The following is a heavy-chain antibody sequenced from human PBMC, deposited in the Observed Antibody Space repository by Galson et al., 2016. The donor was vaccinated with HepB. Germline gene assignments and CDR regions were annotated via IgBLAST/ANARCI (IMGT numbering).Heavy chain of an antibody. J-gene: IGHJ4*01. CDR3: VRGPYYYDSSGYYYPLNY. CDR1: GFNFDDYG. CDR2: INWNGGST. Sequence: SLRLSCAASGFNFDDYGMSWVRQVPGKGLEWVSGINWNGGSTAYGDSVKGRFTISRDNAKDSLYLQMNSLRVEDTAFYHRVRGPYYYDSSGYYYPLNYWGHGTLVTVSS. D-gene: IGHD3-22*01. V-gene: IGHV3-20*01.